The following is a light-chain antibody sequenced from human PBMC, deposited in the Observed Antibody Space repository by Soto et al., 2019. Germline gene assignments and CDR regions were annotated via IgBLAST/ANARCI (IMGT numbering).Light chain of an antibody. V-gene: IGKV3D-15*02. CDR1: QSVSSN. CDR3: QQYGTSPGT. Sequence: DIVMTQSPATLSVSPGERATLSCMASQSVSSNLAWYQQKPGQAPRLLIYGASTRATGIPARFSGSGSGTDCTLTISGLQPEDVAVYYCQQYGTSPGTLGQGTKADIK. J-gene: IGKJ1*01. CDR2: GAS.